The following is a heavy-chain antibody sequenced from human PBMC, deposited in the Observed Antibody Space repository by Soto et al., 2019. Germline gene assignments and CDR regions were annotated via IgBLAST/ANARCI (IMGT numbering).Heavy chain of an antibody. CDR2: IVVGSGHT. CDR3: AAASSTSGGYYGMDV. J-gene: IGHJ6*02. D-gene: IGHD2-2*01. CDR1: GFTFISSA. Sequence: QMXLVQXGXEVKXPGXSVKVSCKTSGFTFISSAMQWVRQXRGQGLEWIGWIVVGSGHTNYAQKFQERVTITRDMSTSTAYMELSSLRSEDTAVYYCAAASSTSGGYYGMDVWGQGTTVTVSS. V-gene: IGHV1-58*02.